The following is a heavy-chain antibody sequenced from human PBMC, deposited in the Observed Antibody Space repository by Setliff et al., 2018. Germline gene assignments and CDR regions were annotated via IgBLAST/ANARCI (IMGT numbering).Heavy chain of an antibody. D-gene: IGHD1-26*01. CDR1: GFSLSSSAAG. Sequence: ASGPTLVNPTETLTLTCTFSGFSLSSSAAGVGWIRQAPGKALEWLALIYWDDAKRYSPSLRSRLTVTKDTSKNQVVLTMTSMDPVDTATYYCAHTEYGRYFDYWGQGTLVTVSS. CDR3: AHTEYGRYFDY. V-gene: IGHV2-5*02. CDR2: IYWDDAK. J-gene: IGHJ4*02.